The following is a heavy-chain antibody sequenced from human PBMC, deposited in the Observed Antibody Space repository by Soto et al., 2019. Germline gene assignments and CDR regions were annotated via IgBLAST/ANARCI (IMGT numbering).Heavy chain of an antibody. Sequence: QVQLVQSGAEAKKPGASVKVSCKASGYTFTSFDINWVRQATGQGLEWLGWMTPNTGNTGYAQKFQGRITMTTDTSKSTTYMELNSLTYENSAVYDCASNARATGDFDFWGHGTLVTVSS. V-gene: IGHV1-8*01. CDR3: ASNARATGDFDF. CDR2: MTPNTGNT. D-gene: IGHD3-10*01. J-gene: IGHJ4*01. CDR1: GYTFTSFD.